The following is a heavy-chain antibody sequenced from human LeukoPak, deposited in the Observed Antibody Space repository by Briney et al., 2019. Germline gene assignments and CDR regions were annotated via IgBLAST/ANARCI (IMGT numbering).Heavy chain of an antibody. CDR3: ARGPRITMVRGANNWFDP. V-gene: IGHV4-34*01. Sequence: SETLSLTCVVYGGSFSGYYWSWIRQPPGKGLEWIGEINHSGSTNYNPSLKSRVTISVDTSKNQFSLKLSSVTAADTAVYYCARGPRITMVRGANNWFDPWGQGTLVTVSS. J-gene: IGHJ5*02. CDR1: GGSFSGYY. D-gene: IGHD3-10*01. CDR2: INHSGST.